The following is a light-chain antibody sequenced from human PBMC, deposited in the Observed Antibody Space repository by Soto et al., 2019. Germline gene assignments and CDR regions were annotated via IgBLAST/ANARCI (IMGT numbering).Light chain of an antibody. CDR2: DAS. Sequence: EIVLTQSPATLSLSLGERATLSYRASQSVATFLAWYQQKPGQAPRLLIYDASNRATGIPARFSGSGSGKDFTLTISSREPEDFAVYYCQQRSNWPPDYTFGQGTKLEIK. CDR3: QQRSNWPPDYT. CDR1: QSVATF. V-gene: IGKV3-11*01. J-gene: IGKJ2*01.